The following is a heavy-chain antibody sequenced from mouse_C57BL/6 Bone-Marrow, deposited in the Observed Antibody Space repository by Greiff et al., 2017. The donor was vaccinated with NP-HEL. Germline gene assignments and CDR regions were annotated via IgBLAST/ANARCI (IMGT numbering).Heavy chain of an antibody. V-gene: IGHV1-64*01. Sequence: QVHVKQPGAELVKPGASVKLSCKASGYTFTSYWMHWVKQRPGQGLEWIGMIHPNSGSTNYNEKFKSKATLTVDKSSSTAYMQLSSLTSEDSAVYYCARDPTIVTRGFAYWGQGTLVTVSA. CDR2: IHPNSGST. CDR3: ARDPTIVTRGFAY. CDR1: GYTFTSYW. D-gene: IGHD2-5*01. J-gene: IGHJ3*01.